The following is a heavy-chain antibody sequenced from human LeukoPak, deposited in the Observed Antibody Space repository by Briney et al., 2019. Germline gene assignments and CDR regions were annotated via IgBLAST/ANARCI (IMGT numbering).Heavy chain of an antibody. CDR1: GFTFTSYS. CDR2: IYNGGNK. J-gene: IGHJ4*02. Sequence: GGSLRLSCAASGFTFTSYSMNWVRQAPGKGLEWVSVIYNGGNKYYIDSVKGRFTISRDTSKNTLYLQMNSLRAEDTAVYYCASRHCSGGGCYFAGADPFDYWGQGTLVTVSS. D-gene: IGHD2-15*01. V-gene: IGHV3-53*01. CDR3: ASRHCSGGGCYFAGADPFDY.